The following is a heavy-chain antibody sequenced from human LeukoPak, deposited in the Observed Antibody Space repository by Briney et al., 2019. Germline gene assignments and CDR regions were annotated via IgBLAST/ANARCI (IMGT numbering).Heavy chain of an antibody. CDR2: TRNKANSYTT. Sequence: GGSLRLSCAASGFTFSDHYMDWVRQAPGKGLEWVGRTRNKANSYTTEYAASVKGSFTISRDDSKNSLYLQMNSLRAEDTAVYYCARDLEGDGYNSYWGQGTLVTVSS. V-gene: IGHV3-72*01. J-gene: IGHJ4*02. CDR3: ARDLEGDGYNSY. D-gene: IGHD5-24*01. CDR1: GFTFSDHY.